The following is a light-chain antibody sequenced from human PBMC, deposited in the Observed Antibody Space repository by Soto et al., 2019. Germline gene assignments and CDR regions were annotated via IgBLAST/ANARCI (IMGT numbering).Light chain of an antibody. CDR2: DVS. CDR3: SSYSRRSTYV. J-gene: IGLJ1*01. Sequence: QSVLTQPASVSGSPGRSITISCTGTSSDVGGYNYVSWYQQHPGKAPKLIIYDVSYRPSGVSNRFSGSKSGNTASLTISGLQAEDEADYFCSSYSRRSTYVFGTGTKVTVL. V-gene: IGLV2-14*03. CDR1: SSDVGGYNY.